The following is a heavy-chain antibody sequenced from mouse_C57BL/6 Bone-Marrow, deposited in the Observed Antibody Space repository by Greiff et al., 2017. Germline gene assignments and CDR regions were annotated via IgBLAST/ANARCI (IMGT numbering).Heavy chain of an antibody. J-gene: IGHJ4*01. CDR3: ARCSYDYAMDY. D-gene: IGHD6-1*01. V-gene: IGHV1-63*01. CDR2: IYPGGGYT. Sequence: VQLQQSGAELVRPGTSVKMSCKASGYTFTNYWIGWAKQRPGHGLEWIGDIYPGGGYTNYNEKFKGKATLPADKSSSTAYMQFSSLTSEDSAIYYCARCSYDYAMDYWGQGTSVTVSS. CDR1: GYTFTNYW.